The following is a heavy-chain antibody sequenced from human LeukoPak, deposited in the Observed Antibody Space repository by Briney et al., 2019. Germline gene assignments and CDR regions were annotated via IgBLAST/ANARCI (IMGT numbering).Heavy chain of an antibody. J-gene: IGHJ4*02. CDR3: ASSAGGYSSGWASDY. CDR1: GYTFTSYG. Sequence: ASVKVSCKASGYTFTSYGISWVRQAPGQGLEWMGWISAYNGNTNYAQKLQGRVTMTTDTSTSTAYMELSSLRSEDTAVYYCASSAGGYSSGWASDYWGQGTLVTVSS. V-gene: IGHV1-18*01. D-gene: IGHD6-19*01. CDR2: ISAYNGNT.